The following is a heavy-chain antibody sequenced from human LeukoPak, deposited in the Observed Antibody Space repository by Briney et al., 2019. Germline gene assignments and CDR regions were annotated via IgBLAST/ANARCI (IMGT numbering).Heavy chain of an antibody. CDR1: GFTFSSYA. D-gene: IGHD3-10*01. Sequence: GGSLRLSCAASGFTFSSYAMHWVRQAPGKGLEYVSAISSNGGSTYYANSVKGRFTISRDNSKNTLYLQMGSLRAEDMAVYYCARVKRGSRSYNGAFDIWGQGTMVTVSS. V-gene: IGHV3-64*01. CDR2: ISSNGGST. CDR3: ARVKRGSRSYNGAFDI. J-gene: IGHJ3*02.